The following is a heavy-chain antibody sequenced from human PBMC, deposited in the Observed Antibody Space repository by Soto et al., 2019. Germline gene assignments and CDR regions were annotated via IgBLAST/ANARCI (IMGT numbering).Heavy chain of an antibody. J-gene: IGHJ4*02. Sequence: EVQLLESGGGLVQPGGSLRLSCAASGFTFSTYSMAWVRQAPGRGPEWVSGIFQDGRTHYADSVKGRFTISRDNSRSSVYLHMITLRGEDPAIYYCAKDLRPDGVWDFDYWGQGTLVTVSS. V-gene: IGHV3-23*01. CDR1: GFTFSTYS. CDR2: IFQDGRT. CDR3: AKDLRPDGVWDFDY. D-gene: IGHD4-17*01.